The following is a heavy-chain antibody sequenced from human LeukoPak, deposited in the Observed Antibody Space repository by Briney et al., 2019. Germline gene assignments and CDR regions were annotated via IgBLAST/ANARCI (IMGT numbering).Heavy chain of an antibody. CDR3: ARWGPGPAADIRYYYYHMGV. Sequence: SVKVSCKASGGTFSSYAISWVRQAPGQGLEWMGGIIPIFGTANYAQKFQGRVTITTDESASTAYMELSSLRSEDTAVYYCARWGPGPAADIRYYYYHMGVWGKGTTVTGSS. CDR2: IIPIFGTA. J-gene: IGHJ6*03. V-gene: IGHV1-69*05. CDR1: GGTFSSYA. D-gene: IGHD2-2*01.